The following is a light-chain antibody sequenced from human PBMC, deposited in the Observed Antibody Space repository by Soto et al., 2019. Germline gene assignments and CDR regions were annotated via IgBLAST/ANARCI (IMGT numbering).Light chain of an antibody. Sequence: DIQVTQSPSSLPASVGDRVTITCRASQNIRTYLNWYQQRPGKPPKLLIHTASTLQSGVPSRFSGSGSGTDFTLTISSLQPEDFATYYCQQTSSTLDSFGQGTKLEIK. CDR3: QQTSSTLDS. V-gene: IGKV1-39*01. CDR2: TAS. CDR1: QNIRTY. J-gene: IGKJ2*03.